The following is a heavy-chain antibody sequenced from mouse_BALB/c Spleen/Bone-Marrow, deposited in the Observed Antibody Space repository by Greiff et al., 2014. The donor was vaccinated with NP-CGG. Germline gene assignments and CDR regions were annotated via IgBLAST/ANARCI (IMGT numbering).Heavy chain of an antibody. CDR3: VREDYGSVSFDY. CDR1: GYTFTTYY. D-gene: IGHD1-1*01. Sequence: VQLQQSGPELVKPGASVRISCKVSGYTFTTYYLHWVKQRPGQGLEWIGWIYPGDLNTKYNEQFKATATLTADESSSTAYMQLSSLTSEDSAVYFCVREDYGSVSFDYWGQGTTLTVSS. CDR2: IYPGDLNT. J-gene: IGHJ2*01. V-gene: IGHV1S56*01.